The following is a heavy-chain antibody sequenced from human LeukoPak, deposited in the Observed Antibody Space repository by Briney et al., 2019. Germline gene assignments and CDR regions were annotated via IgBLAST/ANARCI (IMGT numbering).Heavy chain of an antibody. CDR1: GFTFSSYT. CDR3: VRDDDRPDNGLDY. J-gene: IGHJ4*02. CDR2: ISSSGYYI. D-gene: IGHD3-22*01. V-gene: IGHV3-21*01. Sequence: TGGSLRLSCAASGFTFSSYTVNWVRQAPGKGLEWVSSISSSGYYIYYADSVKGRFTISRDNAKNSLYLQMNSLRAEDTSVYYCVRDDDRPDNGLDYWGQGTLVTVSS.